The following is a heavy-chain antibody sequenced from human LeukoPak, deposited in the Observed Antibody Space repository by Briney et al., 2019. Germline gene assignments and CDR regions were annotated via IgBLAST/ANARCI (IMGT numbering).Heavy chain of an antibody. J-gene: IGHJ4*02. V-gene: IGHV5-51*01. CDR2: IYPNASYI. D-gene: IGHD6-19*01. CDR3: AKNLITVAALSPFDY. CDR1: GHTFTNNW. Sequence: GESLKISCKGSGHTFTNNWIAWVRQMPGKGLEWMGSIYPNASYINYNPAFQGQVTISANKSINTAYLQRSSLKASDTATYYCAKNLITVAALSPFDYWGQGSLVTVSS.